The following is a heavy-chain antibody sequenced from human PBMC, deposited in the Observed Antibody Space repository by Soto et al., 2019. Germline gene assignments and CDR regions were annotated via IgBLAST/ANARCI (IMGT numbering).Heavy chain of an antibody. D-gene: IGHD2-2*03. CDR1: GGSISSSSYY. V-gene: IGHV4-39*07. CDR3: AREGNLGRWIQPLDS. CDR2: IHYSGST. Sequence: SETLSLTCTVSGGSISSSSYYWGWIRQPPGKGLEWIGSIHYSGSTKYSPSLKSRVTISVDTSKNHFSLKLISVTAADTAVYFCAREGNLGRWIQPLDSWGQGTLVTVSS. J-gene: IGHJ4*02.